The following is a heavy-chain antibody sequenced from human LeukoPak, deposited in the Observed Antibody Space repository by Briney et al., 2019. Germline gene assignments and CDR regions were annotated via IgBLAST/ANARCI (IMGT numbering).Heavy chain of an antibody. CDR3: TTSGGNIVAAV. CDR1: GFTFSTYG. J-gene: IGHJ4*02. CDR2: IKSKIDGGSA. V-gene: IGHV3-15*01. Sequence: PGRSLRLSCAASGFTFSTYGMHWVRQAPGKGLEWVGRIKSKIDGGSADYAAPVKGRFTISRDDSKGTLYLQMNSLKTEDTAVYYCTTSGGNIVAAVWGQGTLVTVSS. D-gene: IGHD6-13*01.